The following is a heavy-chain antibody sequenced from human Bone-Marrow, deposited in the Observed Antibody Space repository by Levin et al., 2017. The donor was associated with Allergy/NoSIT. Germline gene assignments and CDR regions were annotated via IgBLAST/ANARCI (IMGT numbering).Heavy chain of an antibody. CDR3: ARHFDGYSNYGFSRYGMDV. Sequence: SETLSLTCTVSGGSISSSSYYWGWIRQPPGKGLEWIGSIYYSGSTYYNPSLKSRVTISVDTSKNQFSLKLSSVTAADTAVYYCARHFDGYSNYGFSRYGMDVWGQGTTVTVSS. J-gene: IGHJ6*02. CDR1: GGSISSSSYY. CDR2: IYYSGST. D-gene: IGHD4-11*01. V-gene: IGHV4-39*01.